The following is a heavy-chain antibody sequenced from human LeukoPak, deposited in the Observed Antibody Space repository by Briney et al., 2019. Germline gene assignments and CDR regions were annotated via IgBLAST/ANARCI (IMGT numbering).Heavy chain of an antibody. J-gene: IGHJ4*02. D-gene: IGHD3-9*01. CDR1: GFTFSDYY. CDR3: CRSSYDILTGYYSDY. CDR2: IYSGGST. Sequence: GGSLRLSCAASGFTFSDYYMSWIRQAPGKGLEWVSVIYSGGSTYYADSVKGRFTISRDNSKNTLYLQMNSLRAEDTAVYYCCRSSYDILTGYYSDYWGQGTLVTVSS. V-gene: IGHV3-53*01.